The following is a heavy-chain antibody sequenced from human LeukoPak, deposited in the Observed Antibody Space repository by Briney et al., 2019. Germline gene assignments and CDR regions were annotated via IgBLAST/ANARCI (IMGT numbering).Heavy chain of an antibody. CDR2: INHSGST. D-gene: IGHD3/OR15-3a*01. V-gene: IGHV4-34*01. Sequence: SETLSLTCAVYGGSFSGYYWSWVRQPPGKGLEWIGEINHSGSTNYNPSLTSRVTISVDTSKNQFSLKLSSVPAADTAVYYCAREVAALLWTGVSDYWGQGTLVTVSS. J-gene: IGHJ4*02. CDR1: GGSFSGYY. CDR3: AREVAALLWTGVSDY.